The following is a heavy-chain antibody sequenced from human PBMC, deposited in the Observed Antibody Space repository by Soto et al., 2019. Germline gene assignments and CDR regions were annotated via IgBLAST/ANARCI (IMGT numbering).Heavy chain of an antibody. Sequence: GGSLRLSCAASGFTFSSYGMHWVRQAPGKGLEWVAVIWYDGSNKYYADSVKGRFTISRDNSKNTLYLQMNSLRAEDTAVYYCARAASTVTTRYYYYMDVWGKGTTVTVSS. V-gene: IGHV3-33*01. CDR1: GFTFSSYG. CDR3: ARAASTVTTRYYYYMDV. J-gene: IGHJ6*03. D-gene: IGHD4-4*01. CDR2: IWYDGSNK.